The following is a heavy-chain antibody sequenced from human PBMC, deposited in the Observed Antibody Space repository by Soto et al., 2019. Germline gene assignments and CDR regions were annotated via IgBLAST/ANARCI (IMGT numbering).Heavy chain of an antibody. J-gene: IGHJ3*02. D-gene: IGHD1-7*01. Sequence: PGGSLRLSCAASGFTFSSYDMHWVRQATGKGLEWASAIGTAGDTYYPGSVKGRFTISRENAKNSLYLQMNSLRAGDTAVYYCARESQLRDSFFDIWGQGTMVTVSS. CDR2: IGTAGDT. V-gene: IGHV3-13*01. CDR3: ARESQLRDSFFDI. CDR1: GFTFSSYD.